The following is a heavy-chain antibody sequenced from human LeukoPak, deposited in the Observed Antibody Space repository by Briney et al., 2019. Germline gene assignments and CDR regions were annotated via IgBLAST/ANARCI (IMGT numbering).Heavy chain of an antibody. CDR3: ARVATMIVVVTPIDAFDI. J-gene: IGHJ3*02. V-gene: IGHV1-46*01. D-gene: IGHD3-22*01. CDR2: INPSGGST. Sequence: ASVKVSCKASGYTFTSYYMHWVRQAPGQGLEWMGIINPSGGSTSYAQKFQGRVTMTTDTSTSTVYMELSSLRSEDTAVYYCARVATMIVVVTPIDAFDIWGQGTMVTVSS. CDR1: GYTFTSYY.